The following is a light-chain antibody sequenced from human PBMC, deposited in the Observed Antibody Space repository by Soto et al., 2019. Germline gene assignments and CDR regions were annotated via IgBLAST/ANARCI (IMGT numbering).Light chain of an antibody. J-gene: IGKJ4*01. Sequence: DIPMTQSPSSLSASVGDRVTITCRASQGIRNYLAWYQQKPGKGPNLLIYAASTLQSGVPSRFSGSGSGTDFTLTISSLQPEDVATYYCQEYNSAPLTFGGGTKVEIK. CDR2: AAS. CDR3: QEYNSAPLT. CDR1: QGIRNY. V-gene: IGKV1-27*01.